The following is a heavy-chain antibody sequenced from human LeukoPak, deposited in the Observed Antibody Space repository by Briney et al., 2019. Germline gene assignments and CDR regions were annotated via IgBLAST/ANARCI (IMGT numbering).Heavy chain of an antibody. CDR1: GGSISSYY. V-gene: IGHV4-4*07. D-gene: IGHD3-22*01. CDR3: AREYYYDSGGYGAFDI. J-gene: IGHJ3*02. CDR2: IYLSGTT. Sequence: SDTLSLTCTVSGGSISSYYWSWIRQPAGQGLEWIGRIYLSGTTKYNPSLKSRVTMSVDTSNNQFSLKLNSVTAADTAVYYCAREYYYDSGGYGAFDIWGQGTVVTVSS.